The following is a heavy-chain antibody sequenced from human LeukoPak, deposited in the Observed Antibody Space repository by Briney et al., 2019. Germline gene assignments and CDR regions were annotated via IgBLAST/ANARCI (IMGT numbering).Heavy chain of an antibody. J-gene: IGHJ3*02. Sequence: GGSLRLSCAASGFTFSSYSMNWVRQAPGKGLEWVSSISSSSSYIYYADSVKGRFTISRDNAKNSLYLQMNSLRAEDTAVYYCARDGDYYDSRGDAFGIWGQGAMVTVAS. CDR3: ARDGDYYDSRGDAFGI. CDR1: GFTFSSYS. CDR2: ISSSSSYI. D-gene: IGHD3-22*01. V-gene: IGHV3-21*01.